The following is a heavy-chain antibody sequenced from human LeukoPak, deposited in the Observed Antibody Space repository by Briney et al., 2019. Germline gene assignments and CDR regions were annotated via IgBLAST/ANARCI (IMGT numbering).Heavy chain of an antibody. Sequence: AGTLCLSCAASGFTISDYYMSWLRQAPGKGLEWVSYSSGNSSYTNYADSVKGRFTIPRDTAKNSLYLQMNSLRAEDTAVYYCARGTHAAGYNCFDPWGQGTLVTVSS. J-gene: IGHJ5*02. D-gene: IGHD6-13*01. CDR3: ARGTHAAGYNCFDP. CDR1: GFTISDYY. CDR2: SSGNSSYT. V-gene: IGHV3-11*05.